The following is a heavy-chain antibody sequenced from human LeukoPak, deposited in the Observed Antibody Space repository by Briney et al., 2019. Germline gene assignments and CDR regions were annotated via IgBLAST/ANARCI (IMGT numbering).Heavy chain of an antibody. J-gene: IGHJ5*02. V-gene: IGHV4-30-4*01. Sequence: SQTLSLTCTVSGGSISSGDYYWSWIRQPPGEGLEWVGYIYYSGSTYYNPSLKSRGTISVDTSKNQSSLKLSSVSAADTAVYYCARERKPNWFDPWGQGTLVTVSS. CDR1: GGSISSGDYY. CDR2: IYYSGST. CDR3: ARERKPNWFDP.